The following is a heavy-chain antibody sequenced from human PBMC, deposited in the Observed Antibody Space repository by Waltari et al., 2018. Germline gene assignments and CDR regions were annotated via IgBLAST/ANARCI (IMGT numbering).Heavy chain of an antibody. CDR2: IYSGGST. Sequence: EVQLLESGGGLVQPGGSLRLSCAASGFTFSSYAMSWVRQAPGKGLEWVSVIYSGGSTYYADSVKGRFTISRDNSKNTLYLQMNSLRAEDTAVYYCAKLEVGAWRNAFDIWGQGTMVTVSS. CDR3: AKLEVGAWRNAFDI. J-gene: IGHJ3*02. V-gene: IGHV3-23*03. CDR1: GFTFSSYA. D-gene: IGHD1-26*01.